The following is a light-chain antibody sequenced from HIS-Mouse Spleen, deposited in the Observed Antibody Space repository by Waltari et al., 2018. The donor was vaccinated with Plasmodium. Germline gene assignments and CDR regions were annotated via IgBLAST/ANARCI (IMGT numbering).Light chain of an antibody. Sequence: EIVMTQSPATLSVSPRERATLSCRASQSVSSNLACDQQKPGQAARRLIYGSSTRATVIPAMCSGSGSGTEFTLTISSLQSEDFAVYYCQQYNNWSFTFGPGTKVAIK. CDR2: GSS. CDR3: QQYNNWSFT. J-gene: IGKJ3*01. CDR1: QSVSSN. V-gene: IGKV3-15*01.